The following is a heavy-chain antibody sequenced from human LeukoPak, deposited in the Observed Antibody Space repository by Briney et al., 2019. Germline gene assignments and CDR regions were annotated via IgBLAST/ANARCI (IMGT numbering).Heavy chain of an antibody. CDR1: GGSISSSSYY. V-gene: IGHV4-39*07. Sequence: ASETLSLTCTVSGGSISSSSYYWGWIRQPPGKGLEWIGEINHSGSTNYNPSLKSRVTMSVDTSKNQFSLKLSSVTAADTAVYYCAREEIGSWFDPWGQGTLVTVSS. CDR3: AREEIGSWFDP. D-gene: IGHD5-24*01. CDR2: INHSGST. J-gene: IGHJ5*02.